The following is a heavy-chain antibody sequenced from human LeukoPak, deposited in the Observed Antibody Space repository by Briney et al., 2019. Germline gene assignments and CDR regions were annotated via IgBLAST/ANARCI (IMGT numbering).Heavy chain of an antibody. J-gene: IGHJ4*02. V-gene: IGHV1-3*01. Sequence: ASVKVSCKTSGYTFSTYAIQWVRQAPGQRLEGMGWINGGDGNTKFSQKFQGRVTITGDTSASSSYMELSSLRSEDTAVYYCARSYIVVVPAVYFDYWGQGTLVTVSS. CDR3: ARSYIVVVPAVYFDY. CDR2: INGGDGNT. D-gene: IGHD2-2*01. CDR1: GYTFSTYA.